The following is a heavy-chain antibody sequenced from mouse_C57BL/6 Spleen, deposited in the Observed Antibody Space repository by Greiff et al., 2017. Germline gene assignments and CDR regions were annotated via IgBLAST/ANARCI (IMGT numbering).Heavy chain of an antibody. V-gene: IGHV1-54*01. CDR2: INPGSGGT. CDR3: ARAHYDYDWGFAY. D-gene: IGHD2-4*01. J-gene: IGHJ3*01. CDR1: GYAFTNYL. Sequence: QVQLQQSGAELVRPGTSVKVSCKASGYAFTNYLIEWVKQRPGQGLEWIGVINPGSGGTNYNEKFKGKATLTADKSSSTAYMQLSSLTSEDSAVYFCARAHYDYDWGFAYWGQGTLVTVSA.